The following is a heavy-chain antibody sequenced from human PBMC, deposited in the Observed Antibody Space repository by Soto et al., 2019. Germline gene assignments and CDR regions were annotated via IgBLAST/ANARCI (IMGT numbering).Heavy chain of an antibody. D-gene: IGHD2-15*01. J-gene: IGHJ4*02. CDR2: IYYSGST. V-gene: IGHV4-31*03. Sequence: QVQLQESGPGLVKPSQTLSLTCTVSGGSISSGGYYWSWIRQHPGKGLEWIGYIYYSGSTYYNPSLKSRVTISVDTSKNQFFLKLSSVTAADTAVYYCARTAREYCSGGSCYSLDYWGQGTLLTVSS. CDR3: ARTAREYCSGGSCYSLDY. CDR1: GGSISSGGYY.